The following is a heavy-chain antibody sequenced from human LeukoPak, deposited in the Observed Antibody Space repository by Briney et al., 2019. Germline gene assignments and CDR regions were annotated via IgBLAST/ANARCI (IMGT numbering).Heavy chain of an antibody. CDR2: ISSSGSTI. J-gene: IGHJ4*02. D-gene: IGHD3-10*01. CDR1: GFTFSDYY. CDR3: ARDRPYYYGSGSYGYYFDY. V-gene: IGHV3-11*04. Sequence: GGSLRLSCAASGFTFSDYYMSWIRQAPGKGLEWVSYISSSGSTIYYADSVKGRFTISRDNAKNSLYLQMNSLRAEDTAVYYCARDRPYYYGSGSYGYYFDYWGQGTLVTVSS.